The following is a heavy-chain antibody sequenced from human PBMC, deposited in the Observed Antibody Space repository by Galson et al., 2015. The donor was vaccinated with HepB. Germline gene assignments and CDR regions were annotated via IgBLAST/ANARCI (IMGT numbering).Heavy chain of an antibody. D-gene: IGHD3-22*01. CDR2: IYPGDSDT. J-gene: IGHJ4*02. CDR3: ARLDSSGYFY. V-gene: IGHV5-51*01. CDR1: GYSFTSYW. Sequence: QSGAEVKKPGESLKISCKGSGYSFTSYWIDWVRQRPGKGLEWMGIIYPGDSDTTYSPSFQGRVTISVDKSINTAYLHWSSLKASDTAMFYCARLDSSGYFYWGQGTLVTVSS.